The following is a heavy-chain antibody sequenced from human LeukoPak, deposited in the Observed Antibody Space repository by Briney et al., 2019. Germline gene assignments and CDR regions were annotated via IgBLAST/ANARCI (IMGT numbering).Heavy chain of an antibody. CDR3: ASATGGGYDHFDY. V-gene: IGHV1-46*01. Sequence: ASVKVSCKASGYTFTGYYMHWVRQAPGQGLEWMGIINPSGGSTSYAQKFQGRVTMTRDMSTSTVYMELSSLRSEDTAVYYCASATGGGYDHFDYWGQGTLVTVSS. D-gene: IGHD3-16*01. J-gene: IGHJ4*02. CDR1: GYTFTGYY. CDR2: INPSGGST.